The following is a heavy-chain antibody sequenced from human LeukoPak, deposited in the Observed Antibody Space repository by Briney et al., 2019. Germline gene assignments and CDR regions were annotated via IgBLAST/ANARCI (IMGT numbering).Heavy chain of an antibody. J-gene: IGHJ4*02. CDR3: ARDAIGPWSIAAAGTDY. CDR1: GFTFSSYS. V-gene: IGHV3-21*01. Sequence: GGSLRLSCAASGFTFSSYSMNWVRQAPEKGLVWGSSISSSSSYIYYEDSVEGRFTISSDNAKKSMYLQMNRLRAEDTAVYYGARDAIGPWSIAAAGTDYWGQGTLVTVSS. CDR2: ISSSSSYI. D-gene: IGHD6-13*01.